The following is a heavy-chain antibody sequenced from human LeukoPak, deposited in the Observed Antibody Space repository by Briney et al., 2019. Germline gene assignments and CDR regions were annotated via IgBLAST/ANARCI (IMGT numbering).Heavy chain of an antibody. D-gene: IGHD6-13*01. J-gene: IGHJ4*02. CDR2: ISSSSSYI. CDR3: ARGFGSSWFYFDY. Sequence: GGSLRLSCAASGFTFISYSMNWVRQAPGKGLEWVSSISSSSSYIFYTDSVKGRFTISRDNAKNSLYLQMDSLRAEDTAVYYCARGFGSSWFYFDYWGQGTLVTVSS. V-gene: IGHV3-21*01. CDR1: GFTFISYS.